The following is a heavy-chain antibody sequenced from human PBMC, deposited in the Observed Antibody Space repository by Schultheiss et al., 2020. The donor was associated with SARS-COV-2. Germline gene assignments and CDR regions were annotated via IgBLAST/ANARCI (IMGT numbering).Heavy chain of an antibody. Sequence: SETLSLTCTVSAGSISSSSYYWGWIRQAPGKGLEWIGSIYYTGSAYYNPSLKSRVTISVDTSMNHFSLMLSSVTAADTAVYYCARVRDYYDSSGYPFDYWGQGTLVTVSS. CDR2: IYYTGSA. D-gene: IGHD3-22*01. J-gene: IGHJ4*02. CDR3: ARVRDYYDSSGYPFDY. CDR1: AGSISSSSYY. V-gene: IGHV4-39*02.